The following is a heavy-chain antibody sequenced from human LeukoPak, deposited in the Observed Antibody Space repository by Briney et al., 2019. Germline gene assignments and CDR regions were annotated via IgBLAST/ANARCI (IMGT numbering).Heavy chain of an antibody. Sequence: SETLSLTCTVSGGSISSSSYYWSWIRQHPGKGLEWIGYIYYSGSTYYNPSLKSRVTISVDTSKNQFSLKLSSVTAADTAVYYCAREQLLYPFNAFDIWGQGTMVTVSS. CDR1: GGSISSSSYY. CDR2: IYYSGST. V-gene: IGHV4-31*03. CDR3: AREQLLYPFNAFDI. D-gene: IGHD2-2*02. J-gene: IGHJ3*02.